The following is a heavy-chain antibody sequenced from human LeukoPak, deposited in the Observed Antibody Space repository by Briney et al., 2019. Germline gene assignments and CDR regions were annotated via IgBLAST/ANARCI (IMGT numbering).Heavy chain of an antibody. CDR1: GSTVSTTY. Sequence: GGSLRLSCAASGSTVSTTYMTWVRQAPGKGLEWVSVIYTGGSTYYADSVKGRFTISRDISKNTLYLQMNSLRAEDTAVYYCARGTVTAPDYWGQGTLVTVSS. D-gene: IGHD4-17*01. V-gene: IGHV3-53*01. J-gene: IGHJ4*02. CDR3: ARGTVTAPDY. CDR2: IYTGGST.